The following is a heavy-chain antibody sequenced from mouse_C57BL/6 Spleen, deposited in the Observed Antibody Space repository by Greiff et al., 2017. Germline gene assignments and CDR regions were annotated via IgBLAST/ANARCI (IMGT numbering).Heavy chain of an antibody. J-gene: IGHJ4*01. CDR2: IYPSDSET. CDR1: GYTFTSYW. CDR3: ARRGDGYDKGAMDY. D-gene: IGHD2-2*01. V-gene: IGHV1-61*01. Sequence: QVQLKQPGAELVRPGSSVKLSCKASGYTFTSYWMAWVKQRPGQGLEWIGNIYPSDSETHYNQKFKDKATLTVDKSSSTAYMQLSSLTSEDSAVYYCARRGDGYDKGAMDYWGQGTSVTVSA.